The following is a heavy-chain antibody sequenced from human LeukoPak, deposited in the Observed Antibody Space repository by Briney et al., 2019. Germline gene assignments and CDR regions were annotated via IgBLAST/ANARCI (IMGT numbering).Heavy chain of an antibody. CDR3: AREDGYNSPYYFDY. V-gene: IGHV4-59*01. CDR2: IFYSGST. CDR1: GGSPSSYY. Sequence: PSETLSLTCTVSGGSPSSYYWSWIRQPPGKGLEWIGFIFYSGSTNYNPSVKGRVTISVDTSKNQFSLKLRSVTAADTAVYYCAREDGYNSPYYFDYWGQGTLVTVSS. D-gene: IGHD5-24*01. J-gene: IGHJ4*02.